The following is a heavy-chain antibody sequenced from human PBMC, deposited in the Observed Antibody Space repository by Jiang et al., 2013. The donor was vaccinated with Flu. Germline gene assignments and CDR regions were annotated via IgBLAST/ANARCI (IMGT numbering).Heavy chain of an antibody. Sequence: GYTSTKYNMHWVRQAPGQRLEWMGWIAADTGKTKYSHKFQGRVTINRDTSANTDYMELSSLISEDTAVYYCARDGTYYDFDHWGQGTLVTVSS. CDR3: ARDGTYYDFDH. V-gene: IGHV1-3*01. J-gene: IGHJ4*02. CDR1: GYTSTKYN. D-gene: IGHD1-26*01. CDR2: IAADTGKT.